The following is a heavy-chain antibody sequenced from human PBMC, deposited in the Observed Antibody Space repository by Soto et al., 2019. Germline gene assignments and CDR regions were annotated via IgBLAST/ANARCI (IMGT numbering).Heavy chain of an antibody. CDR3: GRGLGGGWYYFDY. J-gene: IGHJ4*02. D-gene: IGHD6-19*01. V-gene: IGHV1-18*01. Sequence: GASVKVSCKASGYTFTSYGIGWVRQAPGQGLEWMGWITVNSGNTNYPQKVQGRVTMATDTSTSTAYMELRSLTSDDTAVYYCGRGLGGGWYYFDYWGQGTLVTVSS. CDR1: GYTFTSYG. CDR2: ITVNSGNT.